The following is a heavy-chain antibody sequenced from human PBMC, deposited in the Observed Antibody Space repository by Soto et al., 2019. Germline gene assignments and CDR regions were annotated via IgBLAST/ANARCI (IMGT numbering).Heavy chain of an antibody. D-gene: IGHD3-22*01. J-gene: IGHJ6*02. V-gene: IGHV1-69*13. Sequence: GXSVKVSCKASGGTFSSYAISWVRQAPVQGLEWMGGIIPIFGTANYAQKFQGRVTITADESTSTAYMELSSLRSEDTAVYYCARDKKVVVIMRTRLYGMDVWGQGTTVTVSS. CDR3: ARDKKVVVIMRTRLYGMDV. CDR1: GGTFSSYA. CDR2: IIPIFGTA.